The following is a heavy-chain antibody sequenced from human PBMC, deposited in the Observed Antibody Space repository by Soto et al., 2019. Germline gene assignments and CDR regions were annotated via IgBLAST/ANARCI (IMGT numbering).Heavy chain of an antibody. CDR1: GGSISSYY. CDR2: IYYSGST. D-gene: IGHD3-16*02. V-gene: IGHV4-59*08. J-gene: IGHJ5*02. CDR3: AGTRHDYIWGSYRP. Sequence: PSETLSLTWTVSGGSISSYYGSWIRQPPGKGLEWIGYIYYSGSTNYNPSLKSRVTISVDTSKNQFSLKLSSVTAADTAVYYCAGTRHDYIWGSYRPWGQGTLVTVSS.